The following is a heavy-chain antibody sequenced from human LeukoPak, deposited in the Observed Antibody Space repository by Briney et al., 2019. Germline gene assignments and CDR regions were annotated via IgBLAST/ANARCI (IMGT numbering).Heavy chain of an antibody. Sequence: GESLEVSCMASGCRFSDHWIGWVRPLPGKGLEGMGIIYPDDSDTRYSPSFQGQVTISADRSISTAYLQWSSLKASDTAMYYCATPYPREYCSTSSCYFNYWGQGTLVTVSS. CDR1: GCRFSDHW. CDR2: IYPDDSDT. J-gene: IGHJ4*02. D-gene: IGHD2-2*01. CDR3: ATPYPREYCSTSSCYFNY. V-gene: IGHV5-51*01.